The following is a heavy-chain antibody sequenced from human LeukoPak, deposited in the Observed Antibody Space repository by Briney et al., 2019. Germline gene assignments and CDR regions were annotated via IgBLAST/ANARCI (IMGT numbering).Heavy chain of an antibody. CDR1: GFHFSTHG. D-gene: IGHD3/OR15-3a*01. CDR2: ISPSGDIT. CDR3: VRDLDWGAFDV. V-gene: IGHV3-23*01. J-gene: IGHJ3*01. Sequence: GGSLRLSCAASGFHFSTHGTNWVRQAPGKGLEWVSGISPSGDITYYADSVMGRFTISRDNWKTTVSLQMNTLRAEDTALYYCVRDLDWGAFDVWGQGTMVTVSS.